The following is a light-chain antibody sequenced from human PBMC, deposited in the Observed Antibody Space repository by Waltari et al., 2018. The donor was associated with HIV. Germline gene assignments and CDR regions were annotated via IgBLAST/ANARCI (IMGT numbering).Light chain of an antibody. V-gene: IGLV1-47*01. Sequence: QSVLTQPPSASGTPGQRVTISCSGSSSNIGSNYIYWYQQLPGTAPKLLIYRNNQRPSGVPDRFSGSKSGTSASLAISGLRSEDEADYSCAAWDDSLSGWVFGGGTKLTV. CDR2: RNN. J-gene: IGLJ3*02. CDR3: AAWDDSLSGWV. CDR1: SSNIGSNY.